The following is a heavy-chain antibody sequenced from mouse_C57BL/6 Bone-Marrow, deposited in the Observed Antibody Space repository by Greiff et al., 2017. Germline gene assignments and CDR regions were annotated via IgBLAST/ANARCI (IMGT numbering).Heavy chain of an antibody. CDR2: ILPGSGST. CDR3: ARGIYYGSSYDWYFDV. D-gene: IGHD1-1*01. J-gene: IGHJ1*03. V-gene: IGHV1-9*01. Sequence: SGAELMKPGASVKLSCKATGYTFTGYWIEWVKQRPGHGLEWIGEILPGSGSTNYNEKFKGKATFTADTSSNTAYMQLSSLTTEDSAIYYCARGIYYGSSYDWYFDVWGTGTTVTVSS. CDR1: GYTFTGYW.